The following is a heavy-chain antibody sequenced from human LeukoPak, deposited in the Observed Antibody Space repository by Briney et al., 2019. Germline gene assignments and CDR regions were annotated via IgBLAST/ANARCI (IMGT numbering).Heavy chain of an antibody. Sequence: GGSLRLSCAASGFTFSSYSMNWVRQAPGKGLEWVSSISSSSNYIYYADSVKGRFTISRDNAKNSLYLQMNSLSAEDTAVYYCARDNQGIAARFDWFDPWGQGTLVTVSS. D-gene: IGHD6-6*01. V-gene: IGHV3-21*01. CDR3: ARDNQGIAARFDWFDP. CDR1: GFTFSSYS. CDR2: ISSSSNYI. J-gene: IGHJ5*02.